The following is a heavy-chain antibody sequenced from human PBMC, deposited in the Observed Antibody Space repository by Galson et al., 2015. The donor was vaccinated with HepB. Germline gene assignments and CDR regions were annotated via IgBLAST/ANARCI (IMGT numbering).Heavy chain of an antibody. Sequence: SLRLSCAASGFTFSDYYMSWIRQAPGKGLEWVSYISSSSSYTNYADSVKGRFTISRDNAKNSLYLQMNSLRAEDTAVYYCARVWVGAAMLLDYWGQGTLVTVSS. J-gene: IGHJ4*02. CDR3: ARVWVGAAMLLDY. CDR1: GFTFSDYY. CDR2: ISSSSSYT. V-gene: IGHV3-11*05. D-gene: IGHD1-26*01.